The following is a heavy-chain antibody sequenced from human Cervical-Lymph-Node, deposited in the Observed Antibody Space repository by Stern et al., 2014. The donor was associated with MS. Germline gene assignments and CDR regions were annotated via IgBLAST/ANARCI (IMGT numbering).Heavy chain of an antibody. J-gene: IGHJ4*02. D-gene: IGHD3-22*01. CDR3: AKGSGAYLYYDSSTYHGFDC. CDR2: ISWNSGNL. Sequence: EVQLVQSGGGLVQPGRSLRLSCAASGFTFDDYAMHWVRQAPGKGLEWVSGISWNSGNLDYADSVKGRFTISRDNAKNSLYLQMNSLRADDTAFYYCAKGSGAYLYYDSSTYHGFDCWGQGTLVTVSS. CDR1: GFTFDDYA. V-gene: IGHV3-9*01.